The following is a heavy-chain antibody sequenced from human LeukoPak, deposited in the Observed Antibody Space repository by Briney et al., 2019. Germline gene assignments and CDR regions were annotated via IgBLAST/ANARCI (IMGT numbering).Heavy chain of an antibody. CDR3: AREASGSGSYYPIDY. CDR1: GGSISSYY. Sequence: SETLSLTCSVSGGSISSYYWSWIRQTAGKGLEWIGRIYSSGSTNYNPSLKSRVTMSVDTSKNQFSLKLSSVTAADTAVYYCAREASGSGSYYPIDYWGQGTLVTVSS. V-gene: IGHV4-4*07. J-gene: IGHJ4*02. CDR2: IYSSGST. D-gene: IGHD3-10*01.